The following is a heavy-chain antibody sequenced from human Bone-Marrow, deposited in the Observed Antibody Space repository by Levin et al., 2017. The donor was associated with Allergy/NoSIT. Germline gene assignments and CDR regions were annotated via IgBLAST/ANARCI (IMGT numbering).Heavy chain of an antibody. J-gene: IGHJ3*02. V-gene: IGHV3-23*01. D-gene: IGHD6-13*01. CDR1: GFTFSSYA. CDR2: ISGRAGST. CDR3: AKPIAPAGIPIHDAFDI. Sequence: GGSLRLSCAASGFTFSSYAMSWVRQAPGKGLEWVSGISGRAGSTYYADSVKGRFTISRDNSKNTVSLQMNSLRAEDTAIYYCAKPIAPAGIPIHDAFDIWGQGTMVTVSS.